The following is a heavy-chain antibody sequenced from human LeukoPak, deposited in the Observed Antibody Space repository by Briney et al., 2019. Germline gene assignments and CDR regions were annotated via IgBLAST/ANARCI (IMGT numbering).Heavy chain of an antibody. Sequence: ASVKVSCKASGYTFTSYGISWVRQAPGQGLEWMGWISAYNGNTNYAQKLQGRVTMTTDTSTSTAYMELRSLRSDDTAVYYCAREGGYCSGGSCYSGHFDYWGQGTLVTVSS. V-gene: IGHV1-18*01. D-gene: IGHD2-15*01. CDR3: AREGGYCSGGSCYSGHFDY. CDR2: ISAYNGNT. CDR1: GYTFTSYG. J-gene: IGHJ4*02.